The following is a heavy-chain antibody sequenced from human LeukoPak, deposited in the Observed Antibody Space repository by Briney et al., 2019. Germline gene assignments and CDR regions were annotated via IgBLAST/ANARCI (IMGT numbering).Heavy chain of an antibody. V-gene: IGHV2-5*01. CDR1: GFSLSTSGVG. Sequence: ESGPTLVKPTQTLTLTCTFSGFSLSTSGVGVGWIRQPPGKALDWLALIYWNDDKRYSPSLKSRLTITSDTSKNQVVLTMTNMDPVDTATYYCAHRRHDILTGYLNYFDYWGQGTLVTVSS. CDR3: AHRRHDILTGYLNYFDY. D-gene: IGHD3-9*01. J-gene: IGHJ4*02. CDR2: IYWNDDK.